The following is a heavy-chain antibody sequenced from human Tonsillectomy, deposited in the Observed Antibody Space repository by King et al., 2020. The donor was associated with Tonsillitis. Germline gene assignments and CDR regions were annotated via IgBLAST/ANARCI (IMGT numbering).Heavy chain of an antibody. CDR2: IDQDGRLK. CDR3: AREGSRGCGDYWGH. Sequence: VQLVESGGGLVQPGGSLRLSCAASGFTFRRYWMSWVRQAPGKGLEWVANIDQDGRLKWYVDSVRGRFIISRDNAKNSLYLEMNDMRAGDTAVYFCAREGSRGCGDYWGHWGQGTLVGVSS. CDR1: GFTFRRYW. V-gene: IGHV3-7*03. D-gene: IGHD4-17*01. J-gene: IGHJ1*01.